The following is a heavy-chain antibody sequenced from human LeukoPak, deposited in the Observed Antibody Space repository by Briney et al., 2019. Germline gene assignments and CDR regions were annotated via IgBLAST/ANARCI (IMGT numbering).Heavy chain of an antibody. CDR3: ARGGVTTGDDAFDI. D-gene: IGHD4-17*01. Sequence: PSETLSLTCTVSGGSISSSSYYWGWIRQPPGKGLEWIGSINYSGSTYYNPSLKSRVTISVDTSKNQFSLKLSSVTAADTAVYYCARGGVTTGDDAFDIWGQGTMVTVSS. V-gene: IGHV4-39*01. J-gene: IGHJ3*02. CDR1: GGSISSSSYY. CDR2: INYSGST.